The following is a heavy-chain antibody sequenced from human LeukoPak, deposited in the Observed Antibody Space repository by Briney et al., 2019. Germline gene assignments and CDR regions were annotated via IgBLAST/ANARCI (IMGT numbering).Heavy chain of an antibody. J-gene: IGHJ5*02. CDR3: AKAPGYYDSSGYFPS. D-gene: IGHD3-22*01. CDR2: ISGSGGSK. Sequence: PGRSLRLSCAASGFTFDDYAMHWVRHAPGKGLEWVSDISGSGGSKYYADFVKGRFTISRDNSKNTLYLQMNSLRAEDTAVYYCAKAPGYYDSSGYFPSWGQGTLVTVSS. V-gene: IGHV3-23*01. CDR1: GFTFDDYA.